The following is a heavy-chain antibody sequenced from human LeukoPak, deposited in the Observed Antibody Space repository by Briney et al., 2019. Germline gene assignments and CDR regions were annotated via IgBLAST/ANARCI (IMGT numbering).Heavy chain of an antibody. V-gene: IGHV4-38-2*02. CDR3: ARGKSRGSHIDY. D-gene: IGHD1-26*01. CDR2: IYHGGST. Sequence: SETLSLTCSVSGYSISSGNYWGWIRQPPGKGLEWIGSIYHGGSTYYNPSLKSRVTISVDTSKNQFSLRLRSVTAADTAVYYCARGKSRGSHIDYWGQGTLVTVSS. CDR1: GYSISSGNY. J-gene: IGHJ4*02.